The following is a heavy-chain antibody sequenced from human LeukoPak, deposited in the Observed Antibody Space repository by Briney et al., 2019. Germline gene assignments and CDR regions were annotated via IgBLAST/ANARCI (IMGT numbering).Heavy chain of an antibody. CDR1: CGSISRSRYY. V-gene: IGHV4-39*07. Sequence: SENLALTCHVPCGSISRSRYYWGRIRQPPGKGPEWIGSIYYSGSTYYNPSLKSRVTISVDTSKNQFSLKLSSVTAADTAVYYCARDYDSSGVDYWGQGTLVTVSS. CDR3: ARDYDSSGVDY. CDR2: IYYSGST. D-gene: IGHD3-22*01. J-gene: IGHJ4*02.